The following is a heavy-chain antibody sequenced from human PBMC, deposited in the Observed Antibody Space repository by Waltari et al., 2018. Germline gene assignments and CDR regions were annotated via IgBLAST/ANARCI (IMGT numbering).Heavy chain of an antibody. D-gene: IGHD1-7*01. J-gene: IGHJ4*02. Sequence: QVQLVQPGAEVKKPGASVKVSCKASGYTYTGYYMHWVRQAPGHGHEWMGCINTNSGGTNYAQKFQGRVTMTRDTSISTAYMELSRLRSDDTAVYYCARTTGTTGPSDYWGQGTLVTVSS. CDR1: GYTYTGYY. CDR3: ARTTGTTGPSDY. CDR2: INTNSGGT. V-gene: IGHV1-2*02.